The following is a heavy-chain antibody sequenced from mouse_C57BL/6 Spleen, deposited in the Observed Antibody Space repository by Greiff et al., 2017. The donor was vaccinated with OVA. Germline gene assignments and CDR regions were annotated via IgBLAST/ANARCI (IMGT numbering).Heavy chain of an antibody. CDR3: APYYYGSSPWFAY. J-gene: IGHJ3*01. Sequence: EVKLQESGPGLVKPSQSLSLTCSVTGYSITSGYYWNWIRQFPGNKLEWMGYISYDGSNNYNPSLKNRISITRYTSKHQFFLKLNSVTTEDTATYYFAPYYYGSSPWFAYWGQGTLVTVSA. D-gene: IGHD1-1*01. CDR1: GYSITSGYY. CDR2: ISYDGSN. V-gene: IGHV3-6*01.